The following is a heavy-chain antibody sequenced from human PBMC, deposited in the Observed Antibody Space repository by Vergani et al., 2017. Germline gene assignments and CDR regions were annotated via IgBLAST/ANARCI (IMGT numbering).Heavy chain of an antibody. J-gene: IGHJ6*04. Sequence: QVQLVQSGSELKKPGASVTVSCKASGYTSTSSAMNWVRQAPGQGLEWMGWINTNTVNPTNAQGFTGRFVLSLDTSVSTAFMQISSLKAEDTAVYYCAKYRCRSTSCPSCYYGMDVWCEGTTVTVSS. D-gene: IGHD2-2*01. CDR1: GYTSTSSA. V-gene: IGHV7-4-1*02. CDR3: AKYRCRSTSCPSCYYGMDV. CDR2: INTNTVNP.